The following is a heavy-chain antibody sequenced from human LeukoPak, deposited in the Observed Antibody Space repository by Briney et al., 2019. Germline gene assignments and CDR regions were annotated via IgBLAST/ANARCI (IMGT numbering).Heavy chain of an antibody. CDR1: GGTFSSYA. CDR2: IIPIFGTA. D-gene: IGHD2-2*02. J-gene: IGHJ5*02. CDR3: ARAAYVVVTAAIGLDP. V-gene: IGHV1-69*13. Sequence: SVKVSCKASGGTFSSYAISWVRQAPGQGLEWMGGIIPIFGTANYAQKFQGSVTITADESTSTAYMEMSSLRSEDTAVYYCARAAYVVVTAAIGLDPWGQGTLVTVSS.